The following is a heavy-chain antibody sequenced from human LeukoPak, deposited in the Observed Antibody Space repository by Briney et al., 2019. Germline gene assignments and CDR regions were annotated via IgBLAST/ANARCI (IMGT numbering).Heavy chain of an antibody. D-gene: IGHD5-12*01. J-gene: IGHJ4*02. Sequence: PGGSLRLSCAASGFTFSSYSMNWVRQAPGKGLEWVSSTSSSSSYIYYADSVKGRFTISRDNAKNSLFLQMNSLRAEDTAVYYCVRDGGVSGYDLLDYWGQGTLVTVSS. V-gene: IGHV3-21*01. CDR2: TSSSSSYI. CDR3: VRDGGVSGYDLLDY. CDR1: GFTFSSYS.